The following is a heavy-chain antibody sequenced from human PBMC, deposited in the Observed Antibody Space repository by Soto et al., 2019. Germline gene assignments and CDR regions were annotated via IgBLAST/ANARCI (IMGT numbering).Heavy chain of an antibody. J-gene: IGHJ3*01. CDR3: AHRLDQAYGDYRDAFDV. V-gene: IGHV2-5*02. Sequence: QITLRESGPTLVKPTQTLTLTCTFSGLSVNTTGEGLGWIRQPPGKALEWLAVIYWDDDKRYSPSLKTRLTITKDTSKNQVVLTMTNMAPVDTASYHCAHRLDQAYGDYRDAFDVWSQWTTVTVSS. CDR2: IYWDDDK. CDR1: GLSVNTTGEG. D-gene: IGHD4-17*01.